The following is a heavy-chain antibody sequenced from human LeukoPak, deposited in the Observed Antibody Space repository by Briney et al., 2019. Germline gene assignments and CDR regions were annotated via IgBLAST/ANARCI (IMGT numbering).Heavy chain of an antibody. D-gene: IGHD6-19*01. J-gene: IGHJ4*02. CDR2: IYTSGST. V-gene: IGHV4-4*07. CDR1: GGSISSYY. Sequence: KPSETLSLTCTVSGGSISSYYWSWMRQPPGKGLEWIGRIYTSGSTNYNPSLKSRVTMSVDTSKNQFSLKLSSVTAADTAVYYCARGYSSGWSFQFAYWGQGTLVTVSS. CDR3: ARGYSSGWSFQFAY.